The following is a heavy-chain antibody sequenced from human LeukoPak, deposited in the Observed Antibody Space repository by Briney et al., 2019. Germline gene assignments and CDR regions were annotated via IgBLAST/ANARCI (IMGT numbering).Heavy chain of an antibody. CDR1: GYTFTGYY. Sequence: ASVKVSCKASGYTFTGYYMRWVRQAPGQGLEWMGWINPNSGGTNYAQKFQGRVTMTRDTSISTAYMELSRLRSDDTAVYYCARESYDILTGYYNYYYGMDVWGQGTTVTVSS. CDR3: ARESYDILTGYYNYYYGMDV. V-gene: IGHV1-2*02. D-gene: IGHD3-9*01. CDR2: INPNSGGT. J-gene: IGHJ6*02.